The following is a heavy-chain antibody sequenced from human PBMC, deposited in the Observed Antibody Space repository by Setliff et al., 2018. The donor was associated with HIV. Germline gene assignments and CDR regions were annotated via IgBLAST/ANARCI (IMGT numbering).Heavy chain of an antibody. CDR2: IYHSGST. V-gene: IGHV4-4*02. CDR3: ARDRTTVTTSGFDP. CDR1: GGSISSNKW. J-gene: IGHJ5*02. Sequence: SETLSLTCAVSGGSISSNKWWSWVRQPPGKGLEWIGEIYHSGSTKYNPSLKSRVTLSLDKSKNQFSLNLTSVTAADTAVYYCARDRTTVTTSGFDPWGQGTLVTVSS. D-gene: IGHD4-17*01.